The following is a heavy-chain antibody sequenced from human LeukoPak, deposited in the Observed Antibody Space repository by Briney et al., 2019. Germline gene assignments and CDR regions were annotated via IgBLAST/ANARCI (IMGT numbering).Heavy chain of an antibody. V-gene: IGHV1-46*01. CDR3: ARHYGYNYFDY. Sequence: ASVKVSCKASGYTFTSYYTHWVRQAPGQGLEWMGIINPSGGSTSYAQKFQGRVTMTRDTSTSTVYMELSSLRSEDTAVRYCARHYGYNYFDYWGQGTLVTVSS. CDR2: INPSGGST. J-gene: IGHJ4*02. D-gene: IGHD5-18*01. CDR1: GYTFTSYY.